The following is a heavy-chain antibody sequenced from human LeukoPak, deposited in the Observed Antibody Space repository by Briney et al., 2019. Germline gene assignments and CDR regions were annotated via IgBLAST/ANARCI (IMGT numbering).Heavy chain of an antibody. CDR3: AKNDYADSSGYYQYYFDY. J-gene: IGHJ4*02. CDR2: ISGSGGST. Sequence: GGSLTLSCAASGFTFSSYAMSWVRQAPGTGLEWVSAISGSGGSTYYAVSVKGRFTISRDNSKNTLYLQMNSLRAEDTAVYYCAKNDYADSSGYYQYYFDYWGQGTLVTVSS. CDR1: GFTFSSYA. D-gene: IGHD3-22*01. V-gene: IGHV3-23*01.